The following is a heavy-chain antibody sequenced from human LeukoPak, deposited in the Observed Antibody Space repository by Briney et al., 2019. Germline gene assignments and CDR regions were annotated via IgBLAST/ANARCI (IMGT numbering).Heavy chain of an antibody. Sequence: PSETLSLTCTVSGGSISSYYWSWIRQPPGKGLEWIGYIYYSGSTNYNPSLKSRVTISVDTSKNQFSLKLSSVTAADTAVYYCARATRYYGSGSYMVDYWGQGTLVTVSS. V-gene: IGHV4-59*01. J-gene: IGHJ4*02. CDR3: ARATRYYGSGSYMVDY. CDR2: IYYSGST. CDR1: GGSISSYY. D-gene: IGHD3-10*01.